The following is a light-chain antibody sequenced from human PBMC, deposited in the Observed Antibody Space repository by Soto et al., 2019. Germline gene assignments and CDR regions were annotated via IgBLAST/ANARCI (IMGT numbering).Light chain of an antibody. Sequence: DIQMTQSPSTLSGSVGDRVTITCRASQTISSWLAWYQQKPGKAPKLLIYKASTLKSGVPSRFSGSGSGTEFTLTISSLQPDDFATYYCQQSYSTLSTFGGGTKGDIK. J-gene: IGKJ4*01. CDR3: QQSYSTLST. V-gene: IGKV1-5*03. CDR1: QTISSW. CDR2: KAS.